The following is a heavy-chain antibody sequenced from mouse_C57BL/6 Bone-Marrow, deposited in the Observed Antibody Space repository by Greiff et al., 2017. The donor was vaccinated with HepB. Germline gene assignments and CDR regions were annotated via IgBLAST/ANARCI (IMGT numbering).Heavy chain of an antibody. CDR3: ARGNYGSAWFAY. J-gene: IGHJ3*01. CDR2: IHPNSGST. Sequence: VQLQQPGAELVQPGASVKLSCKASGYTFTSYWMHWVKQRPGQGLEWLGMIHPNSGSTNYNEKFKSKATLTVDKSSRTAYMQLSSLTSEDSAVYYCARGNYGSAWFAYWGQGTRVTVSA. CDR1: GYTFTSYW. V-gene: IGHV1-64*01. D-gene: IGHD2-2*01.